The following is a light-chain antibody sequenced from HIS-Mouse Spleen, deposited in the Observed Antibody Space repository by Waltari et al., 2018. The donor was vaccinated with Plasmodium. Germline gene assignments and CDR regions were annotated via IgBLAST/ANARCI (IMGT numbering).Light chain of an antibody. J-gene: IGKJ4*01. CDR1: QSISSY. V-gene: IGKV1-39*01. Sequence: DIQLTQYPSSLSASVGERVTITCRASQSISSYLNWYQQKPGKAPKLLIYAASSLQSGVPSRFSGSGSGTDFTLTISSLQPEDFATYYCQQSYSTPPTFGGGTKVEIK. CDR3: QQSYSTPPT. CDR2: AAS.